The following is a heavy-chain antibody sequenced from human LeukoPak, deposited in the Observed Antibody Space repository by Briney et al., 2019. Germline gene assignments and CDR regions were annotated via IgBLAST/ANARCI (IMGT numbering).Heavy chain of an antibody. D-gene: IGHD3-9*01. Sequence: ASVKVSCKASGYTFTGYYMHWVRQAPGQGLEWMGWINPNSGGTNYAQKFQGRVTMTRDTSISTVYMELNRLRSDDTAVYYCARPVLRYFDWQYFFDYWGQGTLVTVSS. V-gene: IGHV1-2*02. CDR2: INPNSGGT. J-gene: IGHJ4*02. CDR1: GYTFTGYY. CDR3: ARPVLRYFDWQYFFDY.